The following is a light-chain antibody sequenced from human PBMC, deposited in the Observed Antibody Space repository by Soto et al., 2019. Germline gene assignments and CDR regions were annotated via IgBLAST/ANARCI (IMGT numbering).Light chain of an antibody. V-gene: IGKV3-15*01. Sequence: EVVMTQSPATLSVSPGERVTFSCRASQSVTTNLAWYQHKPGQSPRLLISGASTGASGIPPRFSGSGSGTEFTLTIDRLQCVAVAVYDCQQYNRWPVTFGGGTKVEIK. CDR2: GAS. J-gene: IGKJ4*02. CDR3: QQYNRWPVT. CDR1: QSVTTN.